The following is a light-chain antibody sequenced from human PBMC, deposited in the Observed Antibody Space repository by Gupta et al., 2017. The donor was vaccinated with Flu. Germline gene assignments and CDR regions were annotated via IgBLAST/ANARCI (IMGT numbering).Light chain of an antibody. Sequence: DIVLTQSPGTLSLSPGERATLSCRASQSVTYNSLAWYQQKPGQPPRLLIYGASNRATGIPDRFSGSGSGTDFTLTISRLEPEDFAVYYCQQYGSSPRTFGQGTKVEIK. J-gene: IGKJ1*01. CDR1: QSVTYNS. CDR2: GAS. CDR3: QQYGSSPRT. V-gene: IGKV3-20*01.